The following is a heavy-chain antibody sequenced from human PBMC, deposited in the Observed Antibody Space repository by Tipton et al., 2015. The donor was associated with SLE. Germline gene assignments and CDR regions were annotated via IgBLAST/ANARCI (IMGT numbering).Heavy chain of an antibody. CDR3: ARDYLEWLLNHFQH. D-gene: IGHD3-3*01. CDR2: ISFDGSNK. V-gene: IGHV3-30*04. Sequence: SLRLSCAASGFTFSSYAMHWVRQAPGKGLEWVAVISFDGSNKYYADSVKGRFTISRDNSKNTLYLQINSLRAEDTAVYYCARDYLEWLLNHFQHWGQGTLVTVSS. CDR1: GFTFSSYA. J-gene: IGHJ1*01.